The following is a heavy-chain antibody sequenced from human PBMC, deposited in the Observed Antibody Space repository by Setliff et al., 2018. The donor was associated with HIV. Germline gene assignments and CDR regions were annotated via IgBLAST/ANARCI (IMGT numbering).Heavy chain of an antibody. J-gene: IGHJ3*02. CDR3: VRHGYYYDFIDI. CDR1: GGSISGYY. V-gene: IGHV4-4*09. D-gene: IGHD3-22*01. Sequence: PSETLSLTCTVSGGSISGYYWSWIRQSPGKGLEWIGYIYSSRSTNFNPSLKSRVTLSIDTSKNQFSLNLTSMTAADTAVYFCVRHGYYYDFIDIWGQGTVVTVSS. CDR2: IYSSRST.